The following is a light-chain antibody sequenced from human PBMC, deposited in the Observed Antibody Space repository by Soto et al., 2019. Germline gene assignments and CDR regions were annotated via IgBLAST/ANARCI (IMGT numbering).Light chain of an antibody. CDR3: QQYASSSYP. CDR2: GAS. Sequence: EIVLTQSPGTLSLSPGDRATLSCRTSQSVSSSYLAWYQQKPGQAPRLLIYGASRRATGIPDRFSGSGSGTDFTLTISRLEPEDFAVHFCQQYASSSYPFGQGTKLEIK. CDR1: QSVSSSY. V-gene: IGKV3-20*01. J-gene: IGKJ2*01.